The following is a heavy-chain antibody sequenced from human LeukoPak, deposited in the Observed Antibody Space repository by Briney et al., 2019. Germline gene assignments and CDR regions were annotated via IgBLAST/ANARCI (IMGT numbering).Heavy chain of an antibody. CDR1: GGSISSYY. V-gene: IGHV4-4*07. D-gene: IGHD2-8*01. J-gene: IGHJ6*02. CDR2: IYTSGST. CDR3: ARDRLNIVLMVYATDYYGMDV. Sequence: PSETLSLTCTVSGGSISSYYWSWIRQPAGKGLEWIGRIYTSGSTNYNPSLKSRVTMSVDTSKNQFSLTLSSVTAADTAVYYCARDRLNIVLMVYATDYYGMDVWGQGTTVTVSS.